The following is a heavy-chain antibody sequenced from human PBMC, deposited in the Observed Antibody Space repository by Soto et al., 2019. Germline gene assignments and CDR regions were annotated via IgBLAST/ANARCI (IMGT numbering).Heavy chain of an antibody. CDR3: AKSFCSSSSCFFLWVDP. CDR2: ISGTGVPT. Sequence: QSXGSLRLSCAASGFDFSSYAMSWVRQAPGKGLECISLISGTGVPTLYAESVKGRFSVSRDNSKDTLFLEMNNLGVDDTAMYYCAKSFCSSSSCFFLWVDPWGPGTLVTVSS. V-gene: IGHV3-23*01. J-gene: IGHJ5*02. D-gene: IGHD2-2*01. CDR1: GFDFSSYA.